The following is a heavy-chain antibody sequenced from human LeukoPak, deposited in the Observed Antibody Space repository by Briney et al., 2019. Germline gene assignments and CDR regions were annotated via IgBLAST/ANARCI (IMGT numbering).Heavy chain of an antibody. CDR1: GGSISSGDYY. CDR3: ARHDYGDYLADY. J-gene: IGHJ4*02. CDR2: IYHSGST. V-gene: IGHV4-30-4*01. Sequence: SETLSLTCTVSGGSISSGDYYWSWIRQPPGKGLEWIGYIYHSGSTYYNPSLKSRVTISVDTSKNQFSLKLSSVTAADTAVYYCARHDYGDYLADYWGQGTLVTVSS. D-gene: IGHD4-17*01.